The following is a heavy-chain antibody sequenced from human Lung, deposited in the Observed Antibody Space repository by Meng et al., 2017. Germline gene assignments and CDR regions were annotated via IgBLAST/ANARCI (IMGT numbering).Heavy chain of an antibody. J-gene: IGHJ4*02. D-gene: IGHD6-19*01. CDR1: GGSFSGYY. CDR3: VRRTYSSGWYFDY. CDR2: IIDSGST. V-gene: IGHV4-34*02. Sequence: LQQWGEGRLKPSETLSLTCAVYGGSFSGYYWSWIRQPPGKGLEWIGEIIDSGSTNYNPSLKSRVTISVDTSKNQFSLRVTSVTAADRAVYYCVRRTYSSGWYFDYWGQGTLVTVSS.